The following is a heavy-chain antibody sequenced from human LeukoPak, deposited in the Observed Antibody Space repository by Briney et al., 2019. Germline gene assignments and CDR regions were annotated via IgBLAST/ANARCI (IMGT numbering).Heavy chain of an antibody. V-gene: IGHV4-59*12. CDR3: AREADYGDYNWFDP. J-gene: IGHJ5*02. Sequence: PSETLSLTCTVSGGSISSYYWSWIRQPPGKGLEWIGYIYYSGSTNYNPSLKSRVTISVDRSKNQFSLKLSSVTAADTAVYYCAREADYGDYNWFDPWGQGTLVTASS. CDR2: IYYSGST. CDR1: GGSISSYY. D-gene: IGHD4-17*01.